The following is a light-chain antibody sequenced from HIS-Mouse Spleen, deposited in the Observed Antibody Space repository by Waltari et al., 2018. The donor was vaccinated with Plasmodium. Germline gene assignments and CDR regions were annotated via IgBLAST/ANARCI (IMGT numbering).Light chain of an antibody. J-gene: IGKJ1*01. CDR3: QQYNNWPRT. Sequence: EIVMTQSPAPPAVSPGETATLSCRASQSVSSNLAWYQQKPGQAPRLLIYGASTRATGIPARFSGSGSGTEFTLTISSMQSEDFAVYYCQQYNNWPRTFGQGTKVEIK. CDR1: QSVSSN. V-gene: IGKV3-15*01. CDR2: GAS.